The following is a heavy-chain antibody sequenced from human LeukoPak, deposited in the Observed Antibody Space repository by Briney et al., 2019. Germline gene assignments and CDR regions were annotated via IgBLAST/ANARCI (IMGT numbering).Heavy chain of an antibody. CDR1: GGSISSGGYS. CDR3: ARGYSSSWYYFDY. J-gene: IGHJ4*02. D-gene: IGHD6-13*01. Sequence: SETLSLTCAVSGGSISSGGYSWSWIRQPPGKGLEWIGYIYHSGSTYYNPSLKSRVTISVDRSKNQFSLKLSSVAAADTAVYYCARGYSSSWYYFDYWGQGTLVTVSS. CDR2: IYHSGST. V-gene: IGHV4-30-2*01.